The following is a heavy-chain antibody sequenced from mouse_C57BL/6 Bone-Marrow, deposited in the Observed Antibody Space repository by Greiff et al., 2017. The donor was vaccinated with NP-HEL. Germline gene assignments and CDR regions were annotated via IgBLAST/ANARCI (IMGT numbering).Heavy chain of an antibody. CDR3: ARSEITTLDY. J-gene: IGHJ2*01. CDR2: ISYDGSN. Sequence: EVKVEESGPGLVKPSQSLSLTCSVTGYSITSGYYWNWIRQFPGNKLEWMGYISYDGSNNYNPSLKNRISITRDTSKNQFFLKLNSVTTEDTATYYCARSEITTLDYWGQGTTLTVSS. D-gene: IGHD2-4*01. CDR1: GYSITSGYY. V-gene: IGHV3-6*01.